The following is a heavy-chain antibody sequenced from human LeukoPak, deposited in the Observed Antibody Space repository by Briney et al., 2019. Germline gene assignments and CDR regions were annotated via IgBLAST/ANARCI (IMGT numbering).Heavy chain of an antibody. J-gene: IGHJ3*02. CDR1: GFTFSNYG. CDR3: ARGAQVGATDAFDI. D-gene: IGHD1-26*01. CDR2: IWYDGSNK. Sequence: GSLRLSCAVSGFTFSNYGMHWVRQAPGKGLEWVAAIWYDGSNKYYADSVRGRFTISRDNSKNTLYLQMNSLRAEDTAVYYCARGAQVGATDAFDIWGQGTLVTVSS. V-gene: IGHV3-33*08.